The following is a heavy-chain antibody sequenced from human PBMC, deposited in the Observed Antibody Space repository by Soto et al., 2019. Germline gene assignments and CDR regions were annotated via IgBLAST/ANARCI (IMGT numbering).Heavy chain of an antibody. CDR2: ISHDGRNE. J-gene: IGHJ1*01. CDR1: GFTFSYYG. CDR3: VDPGAVGSEFMF. V-gene: IGHV3-30*03. Sequence: QVQLVESGGGVVDPGRSLRLTCVASGFTFSYYGMHWVRQAPGTGLEWVGVISHDGRNEYYADSMKGRFTISRDNSKNPLYLQINSLSAGDTAMYYCVDPGAVGSEFMFWGQGTRVTVSS. D-gene: IGHD3-10*01.